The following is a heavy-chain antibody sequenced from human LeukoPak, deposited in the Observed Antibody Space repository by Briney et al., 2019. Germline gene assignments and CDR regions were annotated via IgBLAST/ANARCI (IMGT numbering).Heavy chain of an antibody. J-gene: IGHJ3*02. Sequence: PGGSLRLSCAASGFTFSSYSMNWVRQAPGKGLEWVSSISSGSSYIYYADSVKGRFTISRDNAKNSLYLQMNSLRAEDTAVYYCARDEDDYGVPEGAFDIWGQGTMATVSS. CDR2: ISSGSSYI. CDR1: GFTFSSYS. CDR3: ARDEDDYGVPEGAFDI. V-gene: IGHV3-21*01. D-gene: IGHD4-17*01.